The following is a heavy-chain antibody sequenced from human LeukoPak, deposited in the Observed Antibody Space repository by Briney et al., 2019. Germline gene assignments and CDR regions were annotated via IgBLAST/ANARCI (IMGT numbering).Heavy chain of an antibody. CDR1: GFTFSDYW. CDR2: IKEDGSQK. Sequence: GGSLRLSCAASGFTFSDYWISWVRQAPGKGLEWVAKIKEDGSQKHYVDSVKGRFTISRDNADNALYLQMNSLRGDDTALYYCARGVDSAIDWWGQGTLVTVSS. D-gene: IGHD3-9*01. J-gene: IGHJ4*02. V-gene: IGHV3-7*01. CDR3: ARGVDSAIDW.